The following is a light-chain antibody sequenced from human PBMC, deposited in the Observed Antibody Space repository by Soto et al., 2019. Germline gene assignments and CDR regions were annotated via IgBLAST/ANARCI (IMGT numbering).Light chain of an antibody. Sequence: QSALTQPPSAYGSHGQSVTISCTGTSSDIGGYNYVSWYQQHPGKAPKLMIYEVSKRPSGVPDRFSGSKSGNTASLTVSGLQAEDEADYYCSSYAGSNYVFGTGTKVTVL. CDR3: SSYAGSNYV. V-gene: IGLV2-8*01. J-gene: IGLJ1*01. CDR2: EVS. CDR1: SSDIGGYNY.